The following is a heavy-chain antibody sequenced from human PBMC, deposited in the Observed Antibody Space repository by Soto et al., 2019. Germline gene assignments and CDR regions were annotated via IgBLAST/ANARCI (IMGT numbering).Heavy chain of an antibody. J-gene: IGHJ4*02. CDR2: IYYSGST. Sequence: PDTLSLTCTVSGGSISSYYWSWIRQPPGKGLEWIGYIYYSGSTNYNPSLKSRVTISVDTSKNQFSLKLSSVTAADTAMYYCARDHVVRGSYYDYWGQGTLVTVSS. D-gene: IGHD1-26*01. V-gene: IGHV4-59*12. CDR3: ARDHVVRGSYYDY. CDR1: GGSISSYY.